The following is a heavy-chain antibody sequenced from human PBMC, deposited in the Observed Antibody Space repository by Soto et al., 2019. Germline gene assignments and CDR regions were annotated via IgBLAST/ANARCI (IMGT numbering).Heavy chain of an antibody. J-gene: IGHJ6*02. D-gene: IGHD3-10*01. Sequence: PSETLSLTCAVSGGSISSSNWWSWVRQPPGKRLEWIGEIYHSGSTNYNPSLKSRVTISVDKSKNQFSLKLSSVTAADTAVYYCARDPYGSGSYYKGYYYYGMDVWGQGTTVTVSS. CDR2: IYHSGST. CDR1: GGSISSSNW. V-gene: IGHV4-4*02. CDR3: ARDPYGSGSYYKGYYYYGMDV.